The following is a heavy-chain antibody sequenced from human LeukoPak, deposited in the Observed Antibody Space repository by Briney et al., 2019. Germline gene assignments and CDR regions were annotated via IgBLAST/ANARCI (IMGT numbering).Heavy chain of an antibody. CDR1: GFTFSSYG. Sequence: PGGSLRLSCAASGFTFSSYGMHWVRQAPGKGLEWVAVIWYDGSNKHYADSVKGRFTISRDNSKNTLYLQMNSLRAEDTAVYYCARGFVQYYYDSSGYYNWFDPWGQGTLVTVSS. J-gene: IGHJ5*02. CDR2: IWYDGSNK. V-gene: IGHV3-33*08. CDR3: ARGFVQYYYDSSGYYNWFDP. D-gene: IGHD3-22*01.